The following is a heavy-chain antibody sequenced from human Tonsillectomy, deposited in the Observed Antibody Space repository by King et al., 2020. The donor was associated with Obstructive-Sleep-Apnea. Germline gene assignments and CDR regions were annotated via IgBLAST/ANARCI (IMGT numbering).Heavy chain of an antibody. Sequence: VQLVESGAEVKKPGSSVKVSCKASGGTFTNYAISWVRQAPGQGLEWMGGFIPILGTKKYAQKFQGRVTITADKSTSTAFMELSSLRSEDTAVYYWARGYCSSTNCGWYFEYWGQGTLVTVSS. V-gene: IGHV1-69*06. CDR2: FIPILGTK. CDR1: GGTFTNYA. CDR3: ARGYCSSTNCGWYFEY. J-gene: IGHJ4*02. D-gene: IGHD2-2*01.